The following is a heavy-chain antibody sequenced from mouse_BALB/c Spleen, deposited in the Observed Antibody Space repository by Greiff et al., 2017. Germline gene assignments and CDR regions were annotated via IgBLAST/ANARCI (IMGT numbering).Heavy chain of an antibody. CDR2: ISYSGST. D-gene: IGHD2-1*01. V-gene: IGHV3-2*02. CDR3: ARSDNGNPFAY. J-gene: IGHJ3*01. CDR1: GYSITSDYA. Sequence: EVMLVESGPGLVKPSQSLSLTCTVTGYSITSDYAWNWIRQFPGNKLEWMGYISYSGSTSYNPSLKSRISITRDTSKNQFFLQLNSVTTEDTATYYCARSDNGNPFAYWGQGTLVTVSA.